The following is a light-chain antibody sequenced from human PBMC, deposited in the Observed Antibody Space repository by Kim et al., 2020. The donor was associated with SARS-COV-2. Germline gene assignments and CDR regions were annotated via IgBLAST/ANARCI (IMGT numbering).Light chain of an antibody. CDR1: VLAKKY. V-gene: IGLV3-27*01. CDR2: KDS. Sequence: SVSPGQTARITCSGDVLAKKYARWFQQKPGQAPVLVIYKDSERPSGIPERFSGSSSGNTVTLTISGAQVEDEADYYCYSAADNNAVFGGGTQLTVL. CDR3: YSAADNNAV. J-gene: IGLJ7*01.